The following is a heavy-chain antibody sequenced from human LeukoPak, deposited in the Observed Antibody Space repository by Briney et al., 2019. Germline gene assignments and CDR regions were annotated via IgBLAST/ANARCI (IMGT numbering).Heavy chain of an antibody. CDR2: IYYSGST. CDR1: GGSISSGDYY. CDR3: ARAIWAWFDP. V-gene: IGHV4-30-4*01. J-gene: IGHJ5*02. D-gene: IGHD3-16*01. Sequence: SETLSLTCTVSGGSISSGDYYWSWIRQPPGKGLEWIGYIYYSGSTYYNPSLKSRVTISVDTSKNQFSLELSSVTAADTAVYYCARAIWAWFDPWGQGTLVTVSS.